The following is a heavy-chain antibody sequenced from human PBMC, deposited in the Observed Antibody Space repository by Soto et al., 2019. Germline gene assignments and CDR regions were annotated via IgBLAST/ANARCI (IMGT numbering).Heavy chain of an antibody. D-gene: IGHD5-18*01. V-gene: IGHV4-34*01. Sequence: SETLSLTCAVYGGSFSGYYWSWIRQPPGKGLEWIGEINHSGSTNYNPSLKSRVTISVDTSKNQFSLKLSSVTAADTAVYYCARVGSVRGYSYGIDYWGQGTLVTVSS. J-gene: IGHJ4*02. CDR2: INHSGST. CDR1: GGSFSGYY. CDR3: ARVGSVRGYSYGIDY.